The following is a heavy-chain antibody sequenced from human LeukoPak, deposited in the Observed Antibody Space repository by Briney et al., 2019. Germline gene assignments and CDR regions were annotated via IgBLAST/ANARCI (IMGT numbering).Heavy chain of an antibody. CDR3: ARGGYDFWSGHYGMDV. J-gene: IGHJ6*02. V-gene: IGHV4-34*01. Sequence: PSETLSLTCAVYGGSFSGYYWSWIRQPPGKGLEWIGEINHSGSTNYNPSLKSRVTISVDTSKNQFSLKLCSVTAADTAVYYCARGGYDFWSGHYGMDVWGQGTTVTVSS. CDR1: GGSFSGYY. CDR2: INHSGST. D-gene: IGHD3-3*01.